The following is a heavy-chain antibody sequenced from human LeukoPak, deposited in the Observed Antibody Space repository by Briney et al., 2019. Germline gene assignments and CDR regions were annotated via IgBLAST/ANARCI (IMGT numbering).Heavy chain of an antibody. D-gene: IGHD3-16*02. J-gene: IGHJ4*02. CDR3: ARGQVWGSYRRLDY. CDR1: GGTFSSYA. CDR2: IIPIFGTA. V-gene: IGHV1-69*05. Sequence: GSSVKVSCKASGGTFSSYAISWVRQAPGQGLEWMGGIIPIFGTANYAQKFQGRVTITTDESTSTAYMELSSLRSEDTAVYYCARGQVWGSYRRLDYWGQGTLVTVSS.